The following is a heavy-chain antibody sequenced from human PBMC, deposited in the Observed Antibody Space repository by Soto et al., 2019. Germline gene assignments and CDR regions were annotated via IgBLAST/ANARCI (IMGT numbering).Heavy chain of an antibody. CDR3: ASLHLCGLRSIRGDCGMDV. CDR1: GGSISSSSYY. J-gene: IGHJ6*02. CDR2: IYYSGST. Sequence: SETLSLTCTVSGGSISSSSYYWGWIRQPPGKGLEWIGSIYYSGSTYYNPSLKSRVTISVDTSKNQFSLKLSSVTAADTAVYYCASLHLCGLRSIRGDCGMDVWGQGTTVTVS. V-gene: IGHV4-39*01. D-gene: IGHD5-18*01.